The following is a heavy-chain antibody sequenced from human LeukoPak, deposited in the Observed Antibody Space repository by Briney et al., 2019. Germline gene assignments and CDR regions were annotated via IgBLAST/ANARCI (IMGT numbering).Heavy chain of an antibody. CDR1: GFTVSSNY. CDR2: IYSGGST. Sequence: GGSLRLSCAASGFTVSSNYMSWVRQAPGKGLEWVSVIYSGGSTYYADSVKGRFTISRDNSKNTLYLQMNSLRAEDTAVYYCARDRHDYGGNSGWYFDLWGHGTLVTVSS. CDR3: ARDRHDYGGNSGWYFDL. J-gene: IGHJ2*01. D-gene: IGHD4-23*01. V-gene: IGHV3-53*01.